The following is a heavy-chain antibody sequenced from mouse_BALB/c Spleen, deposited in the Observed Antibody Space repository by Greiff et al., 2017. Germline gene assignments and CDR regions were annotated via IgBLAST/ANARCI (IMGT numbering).Heavy chain of an antibody. CDR1: GYSFTNYF. D-gene: IGHD4-1*01. V-gene: IGHV1-54*01. Sequence: QVQLKESGAELVRPGTSVKVSCKASGYSFTNYFIQWVKQRPGQGLEWIGVINPGSGGTNYNAKFKGKATLTADKSSSTAYMQLSSLTSDDSAVYFCARTWDYAMDYWGQGTSVTVSS. CDR2: INPGSGGT. CDR3: ARTWDYAMDY. J-gene: IGHJ4*01.